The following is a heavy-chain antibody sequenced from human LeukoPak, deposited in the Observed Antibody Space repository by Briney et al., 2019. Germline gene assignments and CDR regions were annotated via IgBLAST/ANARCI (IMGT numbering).Heavy chain of an antibody. Sequence: GGSLRVSCAASGFNFSSYWMDWVRQAPGKGLVWVSGINSDGTMTRYAESEKGRFTISRDNAKSTLYLHMNSLRAEDTAVYYCARVGSTDSPHAFDIWGQGTTVTVSS. D-gene: IGHD3-22*01. V-gene: IGHV3-74*01. J-gene: IGHJ3*02. CDR3: ARVGSTDSPHAFDI. CDR1: GFNFSSYW. CDR2: INSDGTMT.